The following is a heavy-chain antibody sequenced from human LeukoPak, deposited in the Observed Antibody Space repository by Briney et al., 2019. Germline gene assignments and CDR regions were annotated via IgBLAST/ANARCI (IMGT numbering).Heavy chain of an antibody. J-gene: IGHJ5*02. CDR1: GDSISFGASY. D-gene: IGHD3-9*01. CDR2: IQATATI. Sequence: SETLSLTCTVSGDSISFGASYWTWIRQPAWKALEWIGRIQATATITYNPSLNSRVSISLDKSKNQFSLMVTSVTAADTAVYYCARGGGILSWFAPWGQGIQVTVSS. V-gene: IGHV4-61*02. CDR3: ARGGGILSWFAP.